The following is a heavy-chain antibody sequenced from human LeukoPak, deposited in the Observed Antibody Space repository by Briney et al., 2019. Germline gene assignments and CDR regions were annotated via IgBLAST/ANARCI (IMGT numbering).Heavy chain of an antibody. CDR3: ASLDSSGYDAFDI. J-gene: IGHJ3*02. D-gene: IGHD3-22*01. CDR1: GGSISSSSYY. Sequence: ASETLSLTCTVSGGSISSSSYYWGWIRQPPGKGLEWIGSIYYSGSTYYNPSLKSRATISVDTSKNQFSLKLSSVTAADTAVYYCASLDSSGYDAFDIWGQGTMVTVSS. CDR2: IYYSGST. V-gene: IGHV4-39*01.